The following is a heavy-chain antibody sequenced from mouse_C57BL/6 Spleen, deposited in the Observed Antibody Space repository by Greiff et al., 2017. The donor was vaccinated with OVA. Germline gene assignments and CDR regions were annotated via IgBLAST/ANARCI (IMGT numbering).Heavy chain of an antibody. CDR3: VRHDYGSPYYYAMDY. D-gene: IGHD2-1*01. CDR1: GFSFNTYA. J-gene: IGHJ4*01. CDR2: IRSKSNNYAT. V-gene: IGHV10-1*01. Sequence: EVQLVESGGGLVQPKGSLKLSCAASGFSFNTYAMNWVRQAPGKGLEWVARIRSKSNNYATYYADSVKDRFTISRDDSESMLYLQMNNLKTEDTAMYYCVRHDYGSPYYYAMDYWGQGTSVTVSS.